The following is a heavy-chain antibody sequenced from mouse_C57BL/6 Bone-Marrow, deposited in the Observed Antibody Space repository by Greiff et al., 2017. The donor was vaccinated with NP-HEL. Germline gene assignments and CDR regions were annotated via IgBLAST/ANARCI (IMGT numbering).Heavy chain of an antibody. CDR3: ARSYDYMAWFAY. D-gene: IGHD2-4*01. CDR1: GYSFTGYY. J-gene: IGHJ3*01. CDR2: LYPYNGVS. Sequence: EVKLMESGPELVKPGASVKISCKASGYSFTGYYMHWVKQRHGNILDWIGYLYPYNGVSSYNQKFKGKATLTVDKSSSTAYMELRSLTSEDSAVDYCARSYDYMAWFAYWGQGTLVTVSA. V-gene: IGHV1-31*01.